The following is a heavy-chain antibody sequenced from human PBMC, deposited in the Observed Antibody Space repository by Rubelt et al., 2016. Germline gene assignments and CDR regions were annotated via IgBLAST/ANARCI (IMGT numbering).Heavy chain of an antibody. V-gene: IGHV4-39*01. D-gene: IGHD2-15*01. J-gene: IGHJ4*02. CDR1: GGSISRGSFY. CDR2: IYYSGST. CDR3: ATPMYCSGGRCYLGFDY. Sequence: QLQLQESGPGLVKPSETLSLTCTVSGGSISRGSFYWGWIRQPPGKGLEWIGVIYYSGSTYYNPSLKSRVTISVDTSKKQFSLRLQHVTAADTAVYYCATPMYCSGGRCYLGFDYWGQGTLVTVSS.